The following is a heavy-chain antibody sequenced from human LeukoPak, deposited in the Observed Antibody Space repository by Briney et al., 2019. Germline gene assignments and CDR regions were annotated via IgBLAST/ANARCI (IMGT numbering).Heavy chain of an antibody. D-gene: IGHD1-14*01. V-gene: IGHV4-39*01. Sequence: ASETLSLTCTVSDGSISSSNYYWAWIRQPPGKGLEWIANIFYTGSTYYNPSLKSRVTISIDTSKNQFSLRLNSVTATDTAVYCCARLNKPGWFDPWGQGTLVTVSS. CDR1: DGSISSSNYY. CDR3: ARLNKPGWFDP. CDR2: IFYTGST. J-gene: IGHJ5*02.